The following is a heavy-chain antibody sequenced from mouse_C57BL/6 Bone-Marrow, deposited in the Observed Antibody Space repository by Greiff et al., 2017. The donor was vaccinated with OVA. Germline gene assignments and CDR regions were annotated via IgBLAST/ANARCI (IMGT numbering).Heavy chain of an antibody. V-gene: IGHV7-3*01. J-gene: IGHJ2*01. CDR2: IRNKANGYTT. CDR1: GFTFTDYY. Sequence: EVKLMESGGGLVQPGGSLSLSCAASGFTFTDYYMSWVRQPPGKALEWLGFIRNKANGYTTEYSASVKGRFTISRDNSQSILYLQMNALRAEDSATYYCARYPYYDYYFGYWGQGTTLTVSS. D-gene: IGHD2-4*01. CDR3: ARYPYYDYYFGY.